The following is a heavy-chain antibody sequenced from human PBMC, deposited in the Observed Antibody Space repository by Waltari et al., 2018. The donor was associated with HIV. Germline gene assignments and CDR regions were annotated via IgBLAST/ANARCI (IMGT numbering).Heavy chain of an antibody. D-gene: IGHD3-9*01. Sequence: QVQLVQSGAEVTKPGASLKLSCEGSGYTFSAYYVHWIRQAPGQGLEWMGWVNPKRGDTQYPRKLQGRVTMTRDTSFDTAYMYLNSLTYADAAVYYCARTSLRYPSLALDFWGRGTLVTVSS. CDR3: ARTSLRYPSLALDF. V-gene: IGHV1-2*02. CDR1: GYTFSAYY. CDR2: VNPKRGDT. J-gene: IGHJ4*02.